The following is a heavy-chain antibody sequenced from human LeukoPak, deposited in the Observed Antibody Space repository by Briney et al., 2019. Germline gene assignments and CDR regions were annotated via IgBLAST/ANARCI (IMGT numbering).Heavy chain of an antibody. V-gene: IGHV3-74*01. J-gene: IGHJ4*02. CDR1: GFDFGSNW. Sequence: GGSLRLSCAASGFDFGSNWMHWVRHAPGQGLVWVSRIKGDGISTNYADSVKGRFTISRDIAKNTLYLQMNSLRAEDTGVYYCAKDHYWSIDYWGRGTLVTVSS. CDR2: IKGDGIST. CDR3: AKDHYWSIDY. D-gene: IGHD3-3*01.